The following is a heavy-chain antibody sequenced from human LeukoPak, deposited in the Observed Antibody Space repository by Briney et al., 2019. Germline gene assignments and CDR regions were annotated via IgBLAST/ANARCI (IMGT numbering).Heavy chain of an antibody. CDR3: AKDGLDWGSYFDY. J-gene: IGHJ4*02. CDR1: GFIFRRYV. D-gene: IGHD3-9*01. Sequence: GGSLRLSRAASGFIFRRYVMNWVRRAPRKGLEGGSSITGGGDSIHYADPVKGPFTISRDNSKNTVFLHIAGLRAEDTAVYYCAKDGLDWGSYFDYWGQGTPVTVSS. CDR2: ITGGGDSI. V-gene: IGHV3-23*01.